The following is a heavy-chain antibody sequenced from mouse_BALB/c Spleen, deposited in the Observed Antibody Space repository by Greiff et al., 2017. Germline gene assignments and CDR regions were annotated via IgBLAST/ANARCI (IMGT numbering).Heavy chain of an antibody. Sequence: QVQLQQPGAELVKPGASVKLSCKASGYTFTSYWMHWVKQRPGQGLEWIGEINPSNGRTNYNEKFKSKATLTVDKSSSTAYMQLSSLTSEDSAVYYCAMATVVGAMDYWGQGTSVTVSS. V-gene: IGHV1S81*02. J-gene: IGHJ4*01. CDR3: AMATVVGAMDY. CDR1: GYTFTSYW. D-gene: IGHD1-1*01. CDR2: INPSNGRT.